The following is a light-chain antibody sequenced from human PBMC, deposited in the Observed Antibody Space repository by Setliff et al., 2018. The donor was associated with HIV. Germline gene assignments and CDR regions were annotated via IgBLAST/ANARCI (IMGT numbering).Light chain of an antibody. V-gene: IGLV7-43*01. Sequence: QAVVTQEPSLTVSPGGTVTLTCASSTGAVTSGFYPNWIQQKPGQAPWALFHSTSKKHSWTPARFSGSLLGGKAALTLSGVQPEDEANYYCLLYSGGARVFGGGTKATVL. CDR3: LLYSGGARV. CDR2: STS. J-gene: IGLJ3*02. CDR1: TGAVTSGFY.